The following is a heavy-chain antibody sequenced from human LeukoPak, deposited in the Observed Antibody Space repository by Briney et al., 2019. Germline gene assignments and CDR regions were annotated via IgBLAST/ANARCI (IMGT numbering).Heavy chain of an antibody. D-gene: IGHD6-6*01. J-gene: IGHJ4*02. V-gene: IGHV4-4*07. CDR2: IHTSGGT. CDR3: AREKSSYYFDY. CDR1: GGSISSHY. Sequence: SETLSLTCTVSGGSISSHYWNWLRQPAGKGLEWIGRIHTSGGTNYNPSLKSRVTISGDTSKKQFSLKLSSVSAADTAVYYCAREKSSYYFDYWGQGTLVTVSS.